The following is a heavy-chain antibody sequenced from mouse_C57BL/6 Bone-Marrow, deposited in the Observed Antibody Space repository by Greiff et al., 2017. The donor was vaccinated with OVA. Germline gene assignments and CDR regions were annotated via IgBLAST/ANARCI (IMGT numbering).Heavy chain of an antibody. CDR3: TRRGTGNY. D-gene: IGHD4-1*01. V-gene: IGHV1-15*01. CDR1: GYTFTDYE. J-gene: IGHJ2*01. Sequence: QVQLKESGAELVRPGASVTLSCKASGYTFTDYEMHWVKQTPVHGLEWIGAIDPETGGTAYNQKFKGKAILTADKSSSTAYMELRSLTSEDSAVYYCTRRGTGNYWGQGTTLTVSS. CDR2: IDPETGGT.